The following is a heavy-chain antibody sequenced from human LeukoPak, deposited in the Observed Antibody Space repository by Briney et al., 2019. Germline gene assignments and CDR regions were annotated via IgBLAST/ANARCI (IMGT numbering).Heavy chain of an antibody. CDR3: ARASDGWSIDY. CDR1: GGSFTSFW. V-gene: IGHV3-74*01. Sequence: GGSLRLSCAASGGSFTSFWIHWVRQVPGKGLAWVSYVTYDGSTTIYADSVKGRFTISRDNAYNTVYLQMHSLRAEDTAIYYCARASDGWSIDYWGQGTLVTVSS. J-gene: IGHJ4*02. D-gene: IGHD5-24*01. CDR2: VTYDGSTT.